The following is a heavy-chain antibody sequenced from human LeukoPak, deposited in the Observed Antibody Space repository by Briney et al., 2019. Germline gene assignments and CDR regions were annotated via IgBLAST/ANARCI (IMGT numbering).Heavy chain of an antibody. D-gene: IGHD2-2*01. CDR3: ASSCSSTSCYGRDV. CDR2: INWNGGST. V-gene: IGHV3-20*01. J-gene: IGHJ6*04. CDR1: GFTFDDYG. Sequence: GGSLRLSCAASGFTFDDYGMSWVRQAPGKGLEWVSGINWNGGSTGYADSVKGRSTISRDNAKNSLYLQMNSLRAEDTALYHCASSCSSTSCYGRDVWGKGTTVTVSS.